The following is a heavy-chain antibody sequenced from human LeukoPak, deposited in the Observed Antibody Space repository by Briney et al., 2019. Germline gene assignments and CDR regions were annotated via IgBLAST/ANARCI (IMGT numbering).Heavy chain of an antibody. J-gene: IGHJ6*03. CDR2: IRYDGSNK. Sequence: PGGSLRLSXAASGFTFSSYGMHWVLQDPGKGLEWAAFIRYDGSNKYYADSVKGRFTISRDNSKNTLYLQMNSLRAEDTAVYYCAKDGIDIVVVPAASRPYYYYMDVWGKGTTVTVSS. D-gene: IGHD2-2*01. CDR1: GFTFSSYG. CDR3: AKDGIDIVVVPAASRPYYYYMDV. V-gene: IGHV3-30*02.